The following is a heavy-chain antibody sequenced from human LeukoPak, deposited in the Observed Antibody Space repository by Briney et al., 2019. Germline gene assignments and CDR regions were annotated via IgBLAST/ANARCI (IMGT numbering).Heavy chain of an antibody. CDR2: IYPGDSET. CDR1: GYSFATYW. J-gene: IGHJ4*02. Sequence: GESLKISCKGSGYSFATYWIAWVRQMPGKGLEWLGIIYPGDSETKYSPSFQGQVTISVDKSISTAYLQWSSLKVSDTAVYYCARTSGGLHYWGQGTLVTVSS. V-gene: IGHV5-51*01. D-gene: IGHD3/OR15-3a*01. CDR3: ARTSGGLHY.